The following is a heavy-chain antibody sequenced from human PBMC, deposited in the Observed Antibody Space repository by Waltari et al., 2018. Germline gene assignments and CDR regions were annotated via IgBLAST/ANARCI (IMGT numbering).Heavy chain of an antibody. CDR1: GGSISSPY. V-gene: IGHV4-59*11. Sequence: QVQLQESGPGLVKPSETLSLTCTVPGGSISSPYWSWIRQPPGKGLEWIGYIYYSGSTNYNPSLKSRVTISVDTSKNQFSLKLSSVTAADTAVYYCARDLASSSSCLWGQGTLVTVSS. CDR3: ARDLASSSSCL. J-gene: IGHJ4*02. CDR2: IYYSGST. D-gene: IGHD6-13*01.